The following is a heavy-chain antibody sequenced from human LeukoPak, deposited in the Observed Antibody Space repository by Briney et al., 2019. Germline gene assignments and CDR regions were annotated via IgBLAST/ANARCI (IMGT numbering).Heavy chain of an antibody. V-gene: IGHV3-33*06. CDR2: IWYDGSNK. D-gene: IGHD5-18*01. Sequence: GRSLRLSCAASGFTFSSYGMHWVPQAPGKGLEWVAVIWYDGSNKYYADSVKGRFTISRDNSKNTLYLQMHSLRAKGTAVYYCAKDGNSYGYNNWFDPWGQGTLVTVSS. CDR3: AKDGNSYGYNNWFDP. J-gene: IGHJ5*02. CDR1: GFTFSSYG.